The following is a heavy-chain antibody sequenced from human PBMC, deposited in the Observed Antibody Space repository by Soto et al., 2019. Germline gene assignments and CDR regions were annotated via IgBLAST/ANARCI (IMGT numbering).Heavy chain of an antibody. V-gene: IGHV4-39*01. Sequence: SETLSLTCTVSGGSISSSSYYWGWIRQPPGKGLEWIGSIYYSGSTYYNPSLKSRVTISVDTSKNQFSLKLSSVTAADTAVYYCARPTYGSGSYSYDYWGQGTLVTVSS. J-gene: IGHJ4*02. CDR1: GGSISSSSYY. CDR3: ARPTYGSGSYSYDY. D-gene: IGHD3-10*01. CDR2: IYYSGST.